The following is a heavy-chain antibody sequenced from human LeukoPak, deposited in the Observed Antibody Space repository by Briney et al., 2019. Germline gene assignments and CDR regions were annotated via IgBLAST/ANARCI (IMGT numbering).Heavy chain of an antibody. V-gene: IGHV1-2*02. CDR3: AKYNYNAPWEFDY. CDR1: GYTFTGYY. CDR2: INPNSGGT. Sequence: GATVKVSCKASGYTFTGYYMHWVRQAPGQGLEWMGWINPNSGGTNYAQKFQGRVTITRDTSINTAYVELSRLRSDDTAVYYCAKYNYNAPWEFDYWGQGTLVTVSS. D-gene: IGHD1-20*01. J-gene: IGHJ4*02.